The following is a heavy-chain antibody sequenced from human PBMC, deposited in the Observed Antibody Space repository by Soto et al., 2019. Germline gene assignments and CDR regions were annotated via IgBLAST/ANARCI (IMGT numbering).Heavy chain of an antibody. CDR2: FDPEDGET. J-gene: IGHJ6*02. V-gene: IGHV1-24*01. CDR3: ATDPGAATGDYYCYGMDV. CDR1: GYTLTELS. Sequence: ASVKVSCKVSGYTLTELSMHWVRQAPGKGLEWMGGFDPEDGETIYAQKFQGRVTMTEDTSTDTAYMELSSLRSEDTAVYYCATDPGAATGDYYCYGMDVWGQGTTVTVSS. D-gene: IGHD1-26*01.